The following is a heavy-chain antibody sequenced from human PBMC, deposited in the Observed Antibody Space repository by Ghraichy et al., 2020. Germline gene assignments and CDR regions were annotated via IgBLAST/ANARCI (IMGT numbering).Heavy chain of an antibody. Sequence: SETLSLTCTVSGGSISSSSYYWGWIRQPPGKGLEWIGSIYYSGSTYYNPSLKSRVTISVDTSKNQFSLKLSSVTAADTAVYYCARHGGGWGPSDYMDVWGKGTTVTVSS. D-gene: IGHD7-27*01. CDR2: IYYSGST. CDR3: ARHGGGWGPSDYMDV. V-gene: IGHV4-39*01. CDR1: GGSISSSSYY. J-gene: IGHJ6*03.